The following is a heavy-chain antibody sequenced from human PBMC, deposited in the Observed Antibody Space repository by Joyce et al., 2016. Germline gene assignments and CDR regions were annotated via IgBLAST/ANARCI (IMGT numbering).Heavy chain of an antibody. V-gene: IGHV5-51*01. Sequence: EVQLVQSGAEVKKPGLSLKISCEVSGYRFTFYWIGWVRQMPGKGLEYMGMIYPGDSDTRYSPSVQGQVTISADKSISTAYLQWSSLKASDTAMYYCARKDCSGATCPFDYWGQGTLVTVSS. D-gene: IGHD2-15*01. CDR3: ARKDCSGATCPFDY. CDR2: IYPGDSDT. CDR1: GYRFTFYW. J-gene: IGHJ4*02.